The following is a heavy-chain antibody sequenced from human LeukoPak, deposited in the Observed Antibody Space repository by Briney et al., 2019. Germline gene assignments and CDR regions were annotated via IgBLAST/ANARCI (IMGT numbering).Heavy chain of an antibody. Sequence: PGGSLRPSCAASGFTFSNAGMSWVRQAPGKGLEWVGRIKSKTDGGTTDYAAPVKGRFTISRDDSKNTLYLQMNSLKTEDTAVYYCTTARSDIVVVPAARGFDYWGQGTLVTVSS. V-gene: IGHV3-15*01. CDR1: GFTFSNAG. D-gene: IGHD2-2*01. J-gene: IGHJ4*02. CDR2: IKSKTDGGTT. CDR3: TTARSDIVVVPAARGFDY.